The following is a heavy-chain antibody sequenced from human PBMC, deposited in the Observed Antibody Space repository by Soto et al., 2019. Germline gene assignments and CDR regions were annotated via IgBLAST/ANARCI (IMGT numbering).Heavy chain of an antibody. V-gene: IGHV3-23*01. CDR1: GCTFSRYF. Sequence: GGALRLSSAASGCTFSRYFISWVRQAPGKGLEWVSTISAGGSSTYYADSVKGRFTISRDNSKNTLYLQMNSLRPEDTAVYYCAKDGALGLYYFAYWGQGT. J-gene: IGHJ4*02. CDR3: AKDGALGLYYFAY. CDR2: ISAGGSST. D-gene: IGHD3-10*01.